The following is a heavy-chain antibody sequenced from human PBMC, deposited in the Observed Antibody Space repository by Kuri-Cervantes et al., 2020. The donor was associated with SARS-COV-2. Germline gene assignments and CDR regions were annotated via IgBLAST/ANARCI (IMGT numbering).Heavy chain of an antibody. CDR3: ASGSRGAFDI. D-gene: IGHD3-10*01. CDR2: IYYSGST. J-gene: IGHJ3*02. Sequence: GSLRLSCTVSGYSISSGYYWGWIRQPPGKGLEWIGYIYYSGSTNYNPSLKSRVTISVDTSKNQFSLKLSSVTAADTAVYYCASGSRGAFDIWGQGTMVTVSS. V-gene: IGHV4-38-2*02. CDR1: GYSISSGYY.